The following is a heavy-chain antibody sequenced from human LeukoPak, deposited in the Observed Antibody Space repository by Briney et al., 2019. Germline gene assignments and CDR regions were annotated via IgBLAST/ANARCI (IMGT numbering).Heavy chain of an antibody. Sequence: GASVKVSCKASGGTFSSYAISWVRQAPGQGPEWMGGIIPIFGTANYAQKFQGRVTITADESTSTAYMELSSLRSEDTAVYYCARAIWFGEPYYYYYMDVWGKGTTVTISS. J-gene: IGHJ6*03. CDR1: GGTFSSYA. CDR2: IIPIFGTA. D-gene: IGHD3-10*01. CDR3: ARAIWFGEPYYYYYMDV. V-gene: IGHV1-69*13.